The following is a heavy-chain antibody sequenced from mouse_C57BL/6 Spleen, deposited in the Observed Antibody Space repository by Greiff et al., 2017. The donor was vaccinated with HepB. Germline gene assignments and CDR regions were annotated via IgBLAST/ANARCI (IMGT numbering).Heavy chain of an antibody. CDR3: ASFDGYYERGYFDY. V-gene: IGHV1-39*01. CDR2: INPNYGTT. Sequence: EVKLQQSGPELVKPGASVKISCKASGYSFTDYNMNWVKQSNGKSLEWIGVINPNYGTTSYNQKFKGKATLTVDQSSSTAYMQLNSLTSEDSAVYYCASFDGYYERGYFDYWGQGTTLTVSS. J-gene: IGHJ2*01. CDR1: GYSFTDYN. D-gene: IGHD2-3*01.